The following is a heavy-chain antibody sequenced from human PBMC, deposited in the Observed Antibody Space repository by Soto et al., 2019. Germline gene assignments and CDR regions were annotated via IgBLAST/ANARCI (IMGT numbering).Heavy chain of an antibody. J-gene: IGHJ4*02. CDR1: GFSLSNYG. CDR2: ISYHGRDE. CDR3: VKDHLMNTVTTGGY. Sequence: QVQLVESGVGVVQPGRSLRLSCAASGFSLSNYGMHWVREAPGKGLEWVAVISYHGRDEYYADSVKGRFTISRDTSKNTLYLQMNTLRPEDTAVYYCVKDHLMNTVTTGGYWGQGTLVTVSS. V-gene: IGHV3-30*18. D-gene: IGHD4-17*01.